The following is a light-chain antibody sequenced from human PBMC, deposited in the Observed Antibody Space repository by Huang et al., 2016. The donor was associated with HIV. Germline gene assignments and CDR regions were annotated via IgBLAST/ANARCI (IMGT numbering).Light chain of an antibody. CDR2: DAS. J-gene: IGKJ3*01. CDR3: QDRYNWPRFT. CDR1: QSVGTY. V-gene: IGKV3-11*01. Sequence: EIMLTQSPATLSLSPGKSATLSCRASQSVGTYLAWYQQKPGQTPRLLIYDASFRATGSPVRFSGSGSETNFTLTISRLEPEDFAVYYCQDRYNWPRFTFGPGTKVDIK.